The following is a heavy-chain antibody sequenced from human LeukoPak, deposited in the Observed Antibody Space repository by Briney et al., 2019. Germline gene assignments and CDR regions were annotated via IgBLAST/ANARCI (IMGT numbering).Heavy chain of an antibody. D-gene: IGHD3-10*01. CDR2: IKQDGSEK. V-gene: IGHV3-7*01. CDR3: ARDYGSGSYYNRNYYYYMDV. CDR1: GFPFSKYS. J-gene: IGHJ6*03. Sequence: GGSLRLSCAASGFPFSKYSMNWVRQAPGKGLEWVANIKQDGSEKYYVDSVKGRFTISRDNAKNSLYLQMNSLRAEDTAVYYCARDYGSGSYYNRNYYYYMDVWGKGTTVTVSS.